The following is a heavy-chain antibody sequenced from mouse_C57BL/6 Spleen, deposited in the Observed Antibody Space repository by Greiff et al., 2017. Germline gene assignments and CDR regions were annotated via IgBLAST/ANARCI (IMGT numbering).Heavy chain of an antibody. V-gene: IGHV5-17*01. CDR1: GFTFSDYG. CDR3: ARFTTVGAPYFDY. Sequence: EVKLMESGGGLVKPGGSLKLSCAASGFTFSDYGMHWVRQAPEKGLEWVAYISSGSSTIYYADTVKGRFTISRDNAKNTLFLQMTSLRSEDTSMYYCARFTTVGAPYFDYWGQGTTLTVSS. CDR2: ISSGSSTI. D-gene: IGHD1-1*01. J-gene: IGHJ2*01.